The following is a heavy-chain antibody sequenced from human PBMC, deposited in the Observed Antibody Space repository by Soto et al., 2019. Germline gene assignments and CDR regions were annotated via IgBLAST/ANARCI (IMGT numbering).Heavy chain of an antibody. J-gene: IGHJ6*02. CDR1: GFTFRSYS. CDR3: AGKSGYSYGYDYYYYYGMDV. V-gene: IGHV3-21*01. CDR2: ISSSSSYI. D-gene: IGHD5-18*01. Sequence: GGSLRLSCAASGFTFRSYSMNCVRQAPGKGLEWVSSISSSSSYIYYADSVKGRFTISRDNAKNALYLQMNSLRAEDTAVYYCAGKSGYSYGYDYYYYYGMDVWGQGTTVTVSS.